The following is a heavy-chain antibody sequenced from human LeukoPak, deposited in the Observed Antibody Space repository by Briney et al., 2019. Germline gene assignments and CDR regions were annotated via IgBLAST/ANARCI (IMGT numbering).Heavy chain of an antibody. Sequence: SETLSLTCTVSGGSISSYYWSWTRQPPGKGLEWIGYIHSSGSTVYNPSLESRVTFSIGAPRNHFYLNMTSVTAADTAVYYCARGAALVTHKYFDYWSPGTLVTVSS. CDR2: IHSSGST. CDR1: GGSISSYY. CDR3: ARGAALVTHKYFDY. J-gene: IGHJ4*02. V-gene: IGHV4-59*08. D-gene: IGHD5-18*01.